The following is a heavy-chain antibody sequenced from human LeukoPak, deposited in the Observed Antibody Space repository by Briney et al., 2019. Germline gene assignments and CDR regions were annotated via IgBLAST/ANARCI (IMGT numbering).Heavy chain of an antibody. J-gene: IGHJ4*02. D-gene: IGHD3-22*01. CDR1: GYTFTDYY. CDR2: INPNGGAT. CDR3: ARGRSIVSDY. Sequence: ASVKVSCKASGYTFTDYYIHWVRQAPGQGLEWMAWINPNGGATNYAQKLQGRVTMTTDTSTSTAYMELRSLRSDDTAVYYCARGRSIVSDYWGQGTLVTVSS. V-gene: IGHV1-2*02.